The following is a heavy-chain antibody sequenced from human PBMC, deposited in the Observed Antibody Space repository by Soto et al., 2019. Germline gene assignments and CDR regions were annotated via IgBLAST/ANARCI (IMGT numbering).Heavy chain of an antibody. CDR2: FYYSGST. CDR3: VRDMQLWRLDS. V-gene: IGHV4-39*01. CDR1: GGSVSSTNYY. D-gene: IGHD2-15*01. J-gene: IGHJ4*02. Sequence: PSETLSLTCTVSGGSVSSTNYYWGWIRQPPGKGLEWIGSFYYSGSTYYNPSLKSRVTISVDTSKTQFSLNLNSLRAEDTAVYYCVRDMQLWRLDSWGQGTLVTVSS.